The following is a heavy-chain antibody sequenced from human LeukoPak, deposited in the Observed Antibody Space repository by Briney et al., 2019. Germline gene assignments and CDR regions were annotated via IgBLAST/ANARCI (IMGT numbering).Heavy chain of an antibody. J-gene: IGHJ4*02. D-gene: IGHD3-22*01. Sequence: PGGSLRLSCAASGFTFSSYEMNWVRQAPGKGLEWVSYISSSGSAIYYADSVKGRFTISRDNTRNSLYLQMNSLRAEDTAVYYCARDPASIDSSGYSYGYRGQGTLVTVSS. V-gene: IGHV3-48*03. CDR3: ARDPASIDSSGYSYGY. CDR1: GFTFSSYE. CDR2: ISSSGSAI.